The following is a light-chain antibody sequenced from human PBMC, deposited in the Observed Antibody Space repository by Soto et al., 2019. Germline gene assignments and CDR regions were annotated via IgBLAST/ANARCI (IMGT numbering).Light chain of an antibody. V-gene: IGKV1-5*01. CDR2: DAS. J-gene: IGKJ1*01. CDR1: QTISSW. Sequence: DIQMTQSPSTLSGSVGDRVTITXRASQTISSWLAWYQQKPGKAPKLLIYDASNLDSGVPSRFSGSGSGTDFTLTISSLQPEDFATYYCLQNYNYSWTFGLGTKVDIK. CDR3: LQNYNYSWT.